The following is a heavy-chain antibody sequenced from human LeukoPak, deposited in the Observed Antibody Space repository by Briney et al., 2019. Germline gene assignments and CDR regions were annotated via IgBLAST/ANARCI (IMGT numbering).Heavy chain of an antibody. CDR3: ASEGDNGFDVNWFDP. J-gene: IGHJ5*02. Sequence: ASVKVSCKASGYIFTGYYMHWVRQAPGQGLEWMGWSNPKSGGVHYVEKFQDRVTMITDTSIGTAYLELSSLNFDDTAVYYCASEGDNGFDVNWFDPWGQGTLVTVPS. CDR2: SNPKSGGV. CDR1: GYIFTGYY. D-gene: IGHD2-8*01. V-gene: IGHV1-2*02.